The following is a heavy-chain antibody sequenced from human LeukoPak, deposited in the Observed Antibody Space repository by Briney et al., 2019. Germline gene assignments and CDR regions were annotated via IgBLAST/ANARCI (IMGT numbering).Heavy chain of an antibody. D-gene: IGHD5-24*01. CDR2: IIPIFGTA. Sequence: SVKVSCKASGGTFSSYAISWVRQAPGQGLEWMGGIIPIFGTANYAQKFQGRVTITADESTSTAYMELSSLRSEDTAVYYCAREGEDGYNQGRGAFNIWGQGTMVTVSS. V-gene: IGHV1-69*01. J-gene: IGHJ3*02. CDR3: AREGEDGYNQGRGAFNI. CDR1: GGTFSSYA.